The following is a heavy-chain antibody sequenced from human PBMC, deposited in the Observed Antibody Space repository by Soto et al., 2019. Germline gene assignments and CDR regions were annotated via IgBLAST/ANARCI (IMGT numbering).Heavy chain of an antibody. Sequence: QVQLVQSGAEVKKAGASVKVSCKASGYTFTSNYMHWVRQAPGQGLEWMGIIDPTDGSTTYAQKFQGRVTMTGDTSPSTVYMELGSLRFNDTAVYYCARSYHYDSSGFYYWGQGTLVTVSS. D-gene: IGHD3-22*01. CDR1: GYTFTSNY. J-gene: IGHJ4*02. CDR2: IDPTDGST. V-gene: IGHV1-46*01. CDR3: ARSYHYDSSGFYY.